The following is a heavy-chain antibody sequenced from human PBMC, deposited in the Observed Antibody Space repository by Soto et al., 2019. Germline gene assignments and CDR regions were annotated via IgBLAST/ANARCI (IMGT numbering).Heavy chain of an antibody. CDR1: GDSFTSYW. CDR2: IYPGDSDT. Sequence: PGESLKISCNGSGDSFTSYWIGWVRQMPGKGLEWMGIIYPGDSDTRYSPSFQGQVTISADKSISTAYLQWSSLKASDTAMYYCARQRGYCSGGSCYPRYWGQGTLVTVSS. J-gene: IGHJ4*02. CDR3: ARQRGYCSGGSCYPRY. D-gene: IGHD2-15*01. V-gene: IGHV5-51*01.